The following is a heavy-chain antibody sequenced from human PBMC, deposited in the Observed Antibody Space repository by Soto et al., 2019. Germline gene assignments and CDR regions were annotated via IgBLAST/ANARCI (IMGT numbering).Heavy chain of an antibody. D-gene: IGHD1-7*01. V-gene: IGHV3-74*01. Sequence: DVQVVESGGRLVQPGGSLRLSYAASGFTFSNYWLHWVRQTPGKGLVWVSRIKFDGSITNYADSVKGRVTLSRDNAKNTVYLQMDSLRADDTAVYYCARGARNYYYFDYWGQGTLVTVSS. J-gene: IGHJ4*02. CDR3: ARGARNYYYFDY. CDR1: GFTFSNYW. CDR2: IKFDGSIT.